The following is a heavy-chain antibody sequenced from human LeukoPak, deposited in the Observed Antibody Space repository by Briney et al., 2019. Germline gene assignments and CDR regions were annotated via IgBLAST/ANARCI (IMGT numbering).Heavy chain of an antibody. J-gene: IGHJ4*02. CDR3: ARGDVDTAMVMEY. Sequence: ASVKVSCKASGYTFTGYYIHWVRQAPGQGPEWMGWINPNSGGTNYAQKFQVRVTMTRDTSISTAHMELKRLRSDDTAVYYCARGDVDTAMVMEYWGQGTLVTVSS. V-gene: IGHV1-2*02. D-gene: IGHD5-18*01. CDR1: GYTFTGYY. CDR2: INPNSGGT.